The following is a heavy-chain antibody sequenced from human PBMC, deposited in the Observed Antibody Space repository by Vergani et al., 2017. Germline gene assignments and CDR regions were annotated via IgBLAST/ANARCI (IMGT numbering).Heavy chain of an antibody. CDR2: IIPIFGTA. J-gene: IGHJ6*03. CDR1: GGTFSSYA. Sequence: VQLVQSGAEVKKPGSSVKVSCEASGGTFSSYAISWVRQAPGQGLEWMGGIIPIFGTANYAQKFQGRVTITADESTSTAYMELSSLRSEDTAVYYCARRSSSSLGYYYMDVWGKGTTVTVSS. V-gene: IGHV1-69*01. CDR3: ARRSSSSLGYYYMDV. D-gene: IGHD6-6*01.